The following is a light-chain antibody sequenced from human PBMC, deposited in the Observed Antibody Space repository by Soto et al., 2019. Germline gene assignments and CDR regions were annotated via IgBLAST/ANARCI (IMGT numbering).Light chain of an antibody. CDR2: ATS. CDR1: QGISTW. CDR3: QQANSFPYT. J-gene: IGKJ2*01. V-gene: IGKV1-12*01. Sequence: DIQMTQSPSSVSASVGDRVTITCRASQGISTWLGWYQQKPGKAPKLLIYATSILQSGVPSRFSGSGSGTDFHLTISSLQREDFATYYCQQANSFPYTFGQGTKLEVK.